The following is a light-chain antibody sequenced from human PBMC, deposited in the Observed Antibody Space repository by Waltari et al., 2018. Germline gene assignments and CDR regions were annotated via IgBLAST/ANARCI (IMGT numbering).Light chain of an antibody. Sequence: IVMTQSPATLSVSPGESATLSCRASQSVSSNLAWYQQKPGQAPRLLIYAASTRATGIPARFSGSGSGTEFTRTISSLQSEDFAVYYCQQYNSWPRTFGQGTKVEIK. CDR1: QSVSSN. CDR2: AAS. CDR3: QQYNSWPRT. J-gene: IGKJ1*01. V-gene: IGKV3-15*01.